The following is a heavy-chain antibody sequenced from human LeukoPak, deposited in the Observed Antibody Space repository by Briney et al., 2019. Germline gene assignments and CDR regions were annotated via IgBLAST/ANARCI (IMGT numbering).Heavy chain of an antibody. Sequence: GESLKISCKGSANSFTSQWIGWVRQMPGKGLEWMGIMYPGDSDTRYSPSFEGRVTISADKSITTAYLQWSSLKASDTAMYYCGSGERSYHFDNWGQGSLVTVSS. D-gene: IGHD1-26*01. CDR3: GSGERSYHFDN. CDR2: MYPGDSDT. CDR1: ANSFTSQW. V-gene: IGHV5-51*01. J-gene: IGHJ4*02.